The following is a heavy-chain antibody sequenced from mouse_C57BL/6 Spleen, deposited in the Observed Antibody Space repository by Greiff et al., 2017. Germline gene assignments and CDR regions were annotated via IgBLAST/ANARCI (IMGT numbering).Heavy chain of an antibody. V-gene: IGHV1-66*01. CDR3: ARSGSNGAMDY. D-gene: IGHD2-5*01. Sequence: VQVVESGPELVKPGASVKISCKASGYSFTSYYIHWVKQRPGQGLEWIGWIYPGSGNTKYNEKFKGKATLTADTSSSTAYMQLSSLTSEDSAVYYCARSGSNGAMDYWGQGTSVTVSS. CDR1: GYSFTSYY. J-gene: IGHJ4*01. CDR2: IYPGSGNT.